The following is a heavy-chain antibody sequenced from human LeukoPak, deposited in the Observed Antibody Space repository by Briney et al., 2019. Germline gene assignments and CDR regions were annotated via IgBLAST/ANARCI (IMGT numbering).Heavy chain of an antibody. V-gene: IGHV3-30*02. CDR1: GFTFSSYG. CDR3: AKDGYYDFWSGYNNWYFDL. CDR2: IWYGGSNK. D-gene: IGHD3-3*01. Sequence: GGSLRLSCAASGFTFSSYGMHWVRQAPGKGLEWVAVIWYGGSNKYYADSVKGRFTTSRDNSKNTLYLQMNSLRAEDTAVYYCAKDGYYDFWSGYNNWYFDLWGRGTLVTVSS. J-gene: IGHJ2*01.